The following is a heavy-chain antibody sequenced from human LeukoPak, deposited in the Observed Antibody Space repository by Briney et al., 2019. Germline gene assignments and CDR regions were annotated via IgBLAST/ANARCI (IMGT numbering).Heavy chain of an antibody. Sequence: ESGPTLVKPTQTLTLTCTFSGFSLSTSGVGVGWIRQPPGKALEWLARIYWNDDKRYSPSLKSRLTITKDTSKNQVVLTMTNMDPVDTATYYCAHSVDTAMVNAFDIWGQGTMVTVSS. CDR1: GFSLSTSGVG. CDR2: IYWNDDK. CDR3: AHSVDTAMVNAFDI. D-gene: IGHD5-18*01. V-gene: IGHV2-5*01. J-gene: IGHJ3*02.